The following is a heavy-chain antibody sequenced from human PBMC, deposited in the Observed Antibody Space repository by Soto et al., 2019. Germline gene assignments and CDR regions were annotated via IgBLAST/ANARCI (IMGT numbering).Heavy chain of an antibody. CDR2: IYHSGST. J-gene: IGHJ5*01. CDR3: AGVGGAARPWWFDS. D-gene: IGHD6-6*01. Sequence: QLQLQESGSGLVKPSQTLSLTCAVSGGSISSGGYSWSWIRQPPGKGLAWIGYIYHSGSTYYNPSLKSRVTLSVDRSKNQFSLKLSAVTAADTAVYYCAGVGGAARPWWFDSWGQGTLVTVSS. V-gene: IGHV4-30-2*01. CDR1: GGSISSGGYS.